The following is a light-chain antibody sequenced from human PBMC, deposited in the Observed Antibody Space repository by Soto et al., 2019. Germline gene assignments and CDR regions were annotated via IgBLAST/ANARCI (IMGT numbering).Light chain of an antibody. Sequence: EIVLTQSPGTLSLSPGERATLSCRASQSVGANLAWYQQKPGQAPRLLIYAASTRASGIPARFSGSGSETEFTLTINSLQSEDFAVYFCQQYNDWPMYTFGQGTKLEIK. V-gene: IGKV3-15*01. CDR3: QQYNDWPMYT. CDR1: QSVGAN. CDR2: AAS. J-gene: IGKJ2*01.